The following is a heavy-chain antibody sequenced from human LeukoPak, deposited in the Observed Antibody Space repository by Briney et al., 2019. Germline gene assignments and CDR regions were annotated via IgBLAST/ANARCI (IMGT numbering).Heavy chain of an antibody. J-gene: IGHJ6*03. Sequence: GGSLRLSCAASGFTFSSYGMHWVRQAPGKGLEWVAFIRYDGSHKYYADSAKGRFTISRDNPKDTLYLQMNSLRAEDTAVYYCAKGSGYEHNYYYYYMDVWGKGTTVTISS. CDR3: AKGSGYEHNYYYYYMDV. D-gene: IGHD5-12*01. CDR1: GFTFSSYG. V-gene: IGHV3-30*02. CDR2: IRYDGSHK.